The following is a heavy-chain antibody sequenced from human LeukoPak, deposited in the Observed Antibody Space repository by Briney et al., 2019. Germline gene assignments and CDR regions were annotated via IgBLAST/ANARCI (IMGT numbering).Heavy chain of an antibody. D-gene: IGHD6-13*01. V-gene: IGHV4-34*01. CDR3: ARERAAAGTGVDY. CDR1: GGSFSGYY. CDR2: INHSGST. Sequence: PSETLSLTCAVYGGSFSGYYWSWIRQPPGKGLEWIGEINHSGSTNYNPSLKSRVTISVDTSKNQFSLKLSSVTAADTAVYYCARERAAAGTGVDYWGQGTLVTVSS. J-gene: IGHJ4*02.